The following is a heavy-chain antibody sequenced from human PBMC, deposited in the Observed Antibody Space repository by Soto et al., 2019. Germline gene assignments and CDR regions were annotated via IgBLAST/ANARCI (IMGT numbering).Heavy chain of an antibody. V-gene: IGHV3-23*01. CDR3: AKDLLRFLEWQHAFDI. J-gene: IGHJ3*02. CDR2: ISGSGGST. D-gene: IGHD3-3*01. Sequence: GGSLRLSCAASGFTFSSYAMSWVRQAPGKGLEWVSAISGSGGSTYYADSVKGRFTISRDNSKNTLYLQMNSLGAEDTAVYYCAKDLLRFLEWQHAFDIWGQGTMVTVSS. CDR1: GFTFSSYA.